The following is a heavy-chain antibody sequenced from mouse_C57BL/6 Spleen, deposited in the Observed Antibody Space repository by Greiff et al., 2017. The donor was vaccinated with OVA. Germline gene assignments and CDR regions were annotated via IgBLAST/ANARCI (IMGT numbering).Heavy chain of an antibody. J-gene: IGHJ2*01. CDR1: GYTFTSYW. CDR3: ARYGSSFCFDY. V-gene: IGHV1-53*01. CDR2: INPSNGGT. Sequence: QVQLQQPGTDLVKPGASVKLSCKASGYTFTSYWMHWVKQRPGQGLEWIGNINPSNGGTNYDEKFKSKATLTVDKSSSTAYMQLSSLPSEDSAVYYGARYGSSFCFDYWGQGTTLTVSS. D-gene: IGHD1-1*01.